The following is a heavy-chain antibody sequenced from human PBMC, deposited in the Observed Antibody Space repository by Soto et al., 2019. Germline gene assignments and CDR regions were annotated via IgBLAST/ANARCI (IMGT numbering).Heavy chain of an antibody. CDR1: GGSISSGGCY. D-gene: IGHD3-22*01. CDR3: ARATYYYDSSGYSDRVLDY. Sequence: ILSLTCTVSGGSISSGGCYWSWIRQHPGKGMKRIGYIYYSGNTYYNPSLKSRVTISEDTSKNQFSLKLSSVTAADTAVYYCARATYYYDSSGYSDRVLDYWGQGTLVTVSS. CDR2: IYYSGNT. V-gene: IGHV4-31*03. J-gene: IGHJ4*02.